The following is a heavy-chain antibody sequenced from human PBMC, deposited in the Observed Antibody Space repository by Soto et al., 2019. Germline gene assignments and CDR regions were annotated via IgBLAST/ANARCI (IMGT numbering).Heavy chain of an antibody. V-gene: IGHV1-2*02. CDR3: ARGGYDSSGTIDY. J-gene: IGHJ4*02. D-gene: IGHD3-22*01. CDR2: INPNSGGT. CDR1: GYTFTGYY. Sequence: ASVKVSCKASGYTFTGYYMHWVRQAPGQGLEWMGWINPNSGGTNYAQKFQGRVTMTRDTSISTAYMELSRLRSDGTAVYYCARGGYDSSGTIDYWGQGTLVTVSS.